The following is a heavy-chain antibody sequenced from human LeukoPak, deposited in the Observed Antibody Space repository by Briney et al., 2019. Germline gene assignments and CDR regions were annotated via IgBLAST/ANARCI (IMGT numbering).Heavy chain of an antibody. CDR1: GGTFSSYA. CDR3: ARDSLYYGSGSYHSPFDY. V-gene: IGHV1-69*05. Sequence: SVEVPCKASGGTFSSYAISWVRQAPGQGLEWMGRIIPIFGTANYAQTFQGRVTITTDESTSTAYMELSSLRSEDTAVYYCARDSLYYGSGSYHSPFDYWGQGTLVTVSS. J-gene: IGHJ4*02. D-gene: IGHD3-10*01. CDR2: IIPIFGTA.